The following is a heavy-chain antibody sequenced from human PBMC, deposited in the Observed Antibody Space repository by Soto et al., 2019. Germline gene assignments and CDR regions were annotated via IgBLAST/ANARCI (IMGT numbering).Heavy chain of an antibody. CDR1: GYTFTGYY. V-gene: IGHV1-2*04. J-gene: IGHJ3*02. Sequence: ASVKVSCKASGYTFTGYYMHWVRQAPGQGLEWMGWINPNSGGTNYAQKFQGWVTMTRDTSISTAYMELSRLRSDDTAVYYCARVGRYCTNGVCPDDAFDIWGQGTMVTVSS. CDR2: INPNSGGT. D-gene: IGHD2-8*01. CDR3: ARVGRYCTNGVCPDDAFDI.